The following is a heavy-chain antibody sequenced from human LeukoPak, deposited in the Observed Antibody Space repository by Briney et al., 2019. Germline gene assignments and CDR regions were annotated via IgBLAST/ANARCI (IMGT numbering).Heavy chain of an antibody. Sequence: GRSLRLSCTASGFTFGDYAMSWVRQAPGKGLGWVGFIRSKAYGGTTEYAASVKGRFTISRDDSKSIAYLQMNSLKTEDTAVYYCTREYGRDYWGQGTLVTVSS. CDR2: IRSKAYGGTT. D-gene: IGHD1-14*01. CDR1: GFTFGDYA. V-gene: IGHV3-49*04. CDR3: TREYGRDY. J-gene: IGHJ4*02.